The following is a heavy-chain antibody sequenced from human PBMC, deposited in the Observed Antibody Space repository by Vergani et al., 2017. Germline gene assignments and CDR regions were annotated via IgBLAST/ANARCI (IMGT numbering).Heavy chain of an antibody. CDR2: MYHSGST. CDR1: GGSMSGYY. V-gene: IGHV4-59*01. D-gene: IGHD3-10*01. CDR3: GGVADFYGLGSRLLDL. Sequence: QVRLQESGPGLVKPSETLSLTCSVSGGSMSGYYWSWIRQPPGKELEWIGYMYHSGSTNYNPSRETRVTISGDTSKNQFSLKLNSVTAADTAVYYCGGVADFYGLGSRLLDLWCQVILVAVSS. J-gene: IGHJ5*02.